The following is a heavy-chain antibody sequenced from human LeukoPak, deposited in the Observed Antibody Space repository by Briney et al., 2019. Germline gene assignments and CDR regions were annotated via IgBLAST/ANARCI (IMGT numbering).Heavy chain of an antibody. CDR1: GFTFSNYW. Sequence: GGSLRLSCAVSGFTFSNYWMYWVRQAPGKRLVWVARINSDGSSTTYADSAKGRFTISRDNSQNTLYLQMNSLRAEDTAVYYCARDYADYVGYFFFDYWGQGTLVTVSS. J-gene: IGHJ4*02. CDR2: INSDGSST. CDR3: ARDYADYVGYFFFDY. V-gene: IGHV3-74*01. D-gene: IGHD4-17*01.